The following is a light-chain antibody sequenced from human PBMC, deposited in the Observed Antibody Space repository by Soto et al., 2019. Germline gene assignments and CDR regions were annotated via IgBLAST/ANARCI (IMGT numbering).Light chain of an antibody. CDR3: TSSTSDSLYV. Sequence: LTQPASVSGSPGQSITISCTGTSSGVGGNKYVSWYQQHPGKAPKLLINQVSNRPSGVSNRFSGSKSGNTASLTISGLLAEDEADYFCTSSTSDSLYVFGTGTKVTVL. J-gene: IGLJ1*01. V-gene: IGLV2-14*01. CDR2: QVS. CDR1: SSGVGGNKY.